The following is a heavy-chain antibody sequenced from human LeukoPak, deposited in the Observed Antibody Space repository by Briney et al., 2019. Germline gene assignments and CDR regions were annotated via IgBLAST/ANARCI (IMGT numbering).Heavy chain of an antibody. V-gene: IGHV4-34*01. CDR1: GVSFSGYY. Sequence: SETLSLTCAVYGVSFSGYYWSWIRQPPGKGLEWIGEINHSGSTNYNPSLKSRVTISVDTSKNQFSLKLSSVTAADTAVYYCARGPDYYGSGSYYKRKGYFDYWGQGTLVTVSS. CDR3: ARGPDYYGSGSYYKRKGYFDY. CDR2: INHSGST. J-gene: IGHJ4*02. D-gene: IGHD3-10*01.